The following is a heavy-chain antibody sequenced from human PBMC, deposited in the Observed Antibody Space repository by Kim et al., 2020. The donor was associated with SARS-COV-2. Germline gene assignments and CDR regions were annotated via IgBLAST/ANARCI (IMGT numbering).Heavy chain of an antibody. Sequence: NAGNPTYAQGFTGRFVFSLDTSVSTAYLQISSLKAEDTAVYYCARDGLEFWGQGTLVTVSS. J-gene: IGHJ4*02. CDR3: ARDGLEF. V-gene: IGHV7-4-1*02. CDR2: NAGNP. D-gene: IGHD4-17*01.